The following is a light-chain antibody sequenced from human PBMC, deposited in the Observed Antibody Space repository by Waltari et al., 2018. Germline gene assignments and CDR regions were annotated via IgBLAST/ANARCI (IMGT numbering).Light chain of an antibody. CDR1: ESVLYSSNNKNH. CDR2: WAS. J-gene: IGKJ4*01. V-gene: IGKV4-1*01. Sequence: DIVMTQSPESLAVSLGERATINCKSSESVLYSSNNKNHLAWYQQKPGQPPKLLLYWASTRESGVPDRFSGSGSETDFTHTVTSLQAEDAAVYYCQQYYSTPLTFGGGTRVEI. CDR3: QQYYSTPLT.